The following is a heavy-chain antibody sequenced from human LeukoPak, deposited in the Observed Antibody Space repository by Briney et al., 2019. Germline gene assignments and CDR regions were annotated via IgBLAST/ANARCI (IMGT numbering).Heavy chain of an antibody. V-gene: IGHV2-5*02. CDR2: IYWDDDK. CDR1: GFSVTTIGVG. D-gene: IGHD6-13*01. Sequence: SGPTLVNPTQTLTLTCSVSGFSVTTIGVGVGWIRQPPGKALEWLALIYWDDDKRYSPSLKTRLTITKDTSKNQVVLTMTNVAPVDTATYYCAHSTGIAGPADYWGQGILVTVSS. CDR3: AHSTGIAGPADY. J-gene: IGHJ4*02.